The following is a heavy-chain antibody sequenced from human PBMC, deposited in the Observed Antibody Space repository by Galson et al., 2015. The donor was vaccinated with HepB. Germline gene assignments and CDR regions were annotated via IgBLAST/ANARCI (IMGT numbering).Heavy chain of an antibody. CDR2: INPNSGGT. CDR1: GYTFTGYY. V-gene: IGHV1-2*02. CDR3: ARSHSGSFRRNAEYFQH. J-gene: IGHJ1*01. D-gene: IGHD1-26*01. Sequence: SVKVSCKASGYTFTGYYMHWVRQAPGQGLEWMGWINPNSGGTNYAQKFQGRVTMTRDTSISTAYMELSRLRSDDTAVYYWARSHSGSFRRNAEYFQHWGQGTLVTVSS.